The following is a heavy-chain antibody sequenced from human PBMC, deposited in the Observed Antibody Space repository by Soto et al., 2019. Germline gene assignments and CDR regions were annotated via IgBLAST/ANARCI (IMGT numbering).Heavy chain of an antibody. V-gene: IGHV4-30-2*01. Sequence: SLTCAVSGGSISSGGYSWSWIRQPPGKGLEWIGYMYHSGSTNYNPSLKSRVTISVDTSKNQFSLKLSSVTAADTAVYYCARRAYSSGWFFDYWGQGTLVTVSS. CDR2: MYHSGST. CDR3: ARRAYSSGWFFDY. J-gene: IGHJ4*02. D-gene: IGHD6-19*01. CDR1: GGSISSGGYS.